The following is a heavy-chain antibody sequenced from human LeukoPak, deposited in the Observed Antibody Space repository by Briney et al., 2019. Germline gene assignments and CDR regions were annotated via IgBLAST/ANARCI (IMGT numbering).Heavy chain of an antibody. CDR2: IYHSGSI. Sequence: SETLSLTCTVSGYSISSGYYWGWIRQPPGKGLEWIGSIYHSGSIYYNPSLKSRVTISVDTSKNQVSLKLSSVTAADTAVYYCARGGVGATFGDFDYWGQGTLVTVSS. D-gene: IGHD3-10*02. CDR1: GYSISSGYY. CDR3: ARGGVGATFGDFDY. V-gene: IGHV4-38-2*02. J-gene: IGHJ4*02.